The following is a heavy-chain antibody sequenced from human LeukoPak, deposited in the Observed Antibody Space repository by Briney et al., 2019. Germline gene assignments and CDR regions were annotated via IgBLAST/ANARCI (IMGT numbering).Heavy chain of an antibody. CDR1: GGSISSHY. J-gene: IGHJ3*02. CDR3: ARGGYCSSTSCYIDDAFDI. V-gene: IGHV4-59*11. D-gene: IGHD2-2*02. Sequence: SETLSLTCTVSGGSISSHYWSWIRQPPAKGLEWIGYIYYSGSTNYNPSLKSRVTISVDTSKNQFSLKLSSVTAADTAVYYCARGGYCSSTSCYIDDAFDIWGQGTMVTVSS. CDR2: IYYSGST.